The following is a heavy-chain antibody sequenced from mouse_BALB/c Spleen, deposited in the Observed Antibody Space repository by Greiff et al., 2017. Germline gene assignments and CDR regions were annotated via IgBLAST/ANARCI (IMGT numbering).Heavy chain of an antibody. D-gene: IGHD2-4*01. CDR3: TRYPMTTTGFAY. CDR2: IDPSDSYT. J-gene: IGHJ3*01. CDR1: GYTFTSYW. Sequence: QVQLQQPGAELVKPGASVKMSCKASGYTFTSYWMHWVKQRPGQGLEWIGVIDPSDSYTSYNQKFKGKATLTVDTSSSTAYMQLSSLTSEDSAVYYCTRYPMTTTGFAYWGQGTLVTVSA. V-gene: IGHV1S127*01.